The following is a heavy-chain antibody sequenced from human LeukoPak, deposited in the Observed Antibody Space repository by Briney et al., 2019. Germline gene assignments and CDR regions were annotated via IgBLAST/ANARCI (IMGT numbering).Heavy chain of an antibody. CDR2: IYFSGTT. D-gene: IGHD4-17*01. CDR3: AREDPQTTVPEGLDV. Sequence: SETLSLTCTVSGGSISNYYWSWLRQPPGKGLEWLGYIYFSGTTNINPSLKSRVTISVDMSKNQFSLKLSSVTAADTAVYYCAREDPQTTVPEGLDVWGQGTTVTVSS. CDR1: GGSISNYY. V-gene: IGHV4-59*01. J-gene: IGHJ6*02.